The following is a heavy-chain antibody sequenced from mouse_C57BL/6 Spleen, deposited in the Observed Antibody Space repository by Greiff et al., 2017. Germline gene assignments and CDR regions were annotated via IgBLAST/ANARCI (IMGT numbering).Heavy chain of an antibody. D-gene: IGHD2-4*01. Sequence: QVQLQQSGAELVKPGASVKISCKASGYAFSSYWRNWVKQRPGTGLGGIGQIYPGDGDTNSNGKFKGKATLTADKSSSTAYMQLSSLTSEDSAVYFCARFYYDYDEGFAYWGQGTLVTVSA. CDR1: GYAFSSYW. CDR3: ARFYYDYDEGFAY. J-gene: IGHJ3*01. CDR2: IYPGDGDT. V-gene: IGHV1-80*01.